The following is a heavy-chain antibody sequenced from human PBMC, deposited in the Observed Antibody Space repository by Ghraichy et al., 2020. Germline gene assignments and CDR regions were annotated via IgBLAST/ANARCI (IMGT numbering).Heavy chain of an antibody. J-gene: IGHJ5*02. Sequence: SETLSLTCTVSGGSISTYYWSWIRQPPGKGLEWIGYIYNSGSTNYSPSLKSRVTISLDTSKNQFSLKLSSVTAADTAVYYCARGVELLATIPWYLDPWGQGTLVTVSS. CDR2: IYNSGST. CDR1: GGSISTYY. CDR3: ARGVELLATIPWYLDP. D-gene: IGHD5-12*01. V-gene: IGHV4-59*01.